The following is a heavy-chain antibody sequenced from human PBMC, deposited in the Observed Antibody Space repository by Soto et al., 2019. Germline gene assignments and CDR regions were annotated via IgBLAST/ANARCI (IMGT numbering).Heavy chain of an antibody. CDR2: IKQDGSEK. CDR1: GFSFSDYW. D-gene: IGHD2-21*02. J-gene: IGHJ4*02. V-gene: IGHV3-7*03. CDR3: AKDGGSDSYYFDF. Sequence: PGGSLRLSCAAFGFSFSDYWMTWVRQAPGKGLEWVANIKQDGSEKFYEASVKGRFTISRDNAKNSLYLQLNGLRPDDTAVYYCAKDGGSDSYYFDFWGQGTLVTVSS.